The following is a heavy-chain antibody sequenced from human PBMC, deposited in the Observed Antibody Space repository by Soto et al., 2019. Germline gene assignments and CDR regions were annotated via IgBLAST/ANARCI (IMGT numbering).Heavy chain of an antibody. J-gene: IGHJ4*02. Sequence: QLQLQESGPGLVKPSETLSLTCIVSGGSITRNNHYWGWIRQSPGKGLEWIGSILYSGSTNYNPSLKSRVTLSVETSKTQFSLKMSSATAADTALYYCARLGSSGWYQGSYFDYWGQGTLVTVSS. D-gene: IGHD6-19*01. V-gene: IGHV4-39*01. CDR3: ARLGSSGWYQGSYFDY. CDR1: GGSITRNNHY. CDR2: ILYSGST.